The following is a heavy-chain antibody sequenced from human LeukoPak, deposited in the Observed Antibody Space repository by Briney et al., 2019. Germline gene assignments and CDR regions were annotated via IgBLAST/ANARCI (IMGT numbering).Heavy chain of an antibody. CDR2: ISAYSGNT. CDR1: GYTFTSYG. CDR3: ARVLGVVPAAPFDY. V-gene: IGHV1-18*01. Sequence: ASVKVSCKASGYTFTSYGISWVRQAPGQGLEWMGWISAYSGNTNYAQKLQGRVTMTTDTSTSTAYMELRSLRSDDTAVYYCARVLGVVPAAPFDYWGQGTLVTVSS. D-gene: IGHD2-2*01. J-gene: IGHJ4*02.